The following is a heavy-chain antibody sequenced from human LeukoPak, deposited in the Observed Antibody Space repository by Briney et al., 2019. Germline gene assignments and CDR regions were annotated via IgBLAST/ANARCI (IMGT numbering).Heavy chain of an antibody. CDR3: ATSSRKLLWFGELLGFDP. V-gene: IGHV4-34*01. CDR1: GGSFSGYY. Sequence: SETLSLTCAVYGGSFSGYYWSWIRQPPGKGLGWIGEINHSGSTNYNPSLKSRVTISVDTSKNQFSLKLSSVTAADTAVYYCATSSRKLLWFGELLGFDPWGQGTLVTVSS. J-gene: IGHJ5*02. D-gene: IGHD3-10*01. CDR2: INHSGST.